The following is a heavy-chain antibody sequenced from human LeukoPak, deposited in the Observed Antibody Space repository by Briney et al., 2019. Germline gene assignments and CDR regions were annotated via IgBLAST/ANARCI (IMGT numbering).Heavy chain of an antibody. V-gene: IGHV4-61*05. CDR2: IYYSGST. CDR1: GGSISSSSYY. J-gene: IGHJ4*02. Sequence: TSETLSLTCTVSGGSISSSSYYWGWIRQPPGKGLEWIGYIYYSGSTNYNPSLKSRVTISEDTSKNQFSLKLSSVTAADTGVDYCARGATYSSGWYQELYYFDYWGQGTLVTVSS. CDR3: ARGATYSSGWYQELYYFDY. D-gene: IGHD6-19*01.